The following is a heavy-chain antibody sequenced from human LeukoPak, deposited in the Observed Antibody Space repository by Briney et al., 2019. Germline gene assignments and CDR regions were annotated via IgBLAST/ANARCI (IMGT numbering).Heavy chain of an antibody. V-gene: IGHV3-74*01. CDR1: GFTFGGSW. D-gene: IGHD5-12*01. CDR3: ATKQWLRPLDY. J-gene: IGHJ4*02. Sequence: PGGSLRLSCAASGFTFGGSWMHWIRQVPGKGLEWVSRISGDGSTTTYADSVKGRFTISRDNAKNTLYLQMNSLRAEDTAVYYCATKQWLRPLDYWGQGTLVTVSS. CDR2: ISGDGSTT.